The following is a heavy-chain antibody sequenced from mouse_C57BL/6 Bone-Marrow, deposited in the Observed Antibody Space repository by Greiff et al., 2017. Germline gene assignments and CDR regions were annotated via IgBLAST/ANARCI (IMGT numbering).Heavy chain of an antibody. J-gene: IGHJ3*01. CDR3: ARESSLNGDYDGGFAY. V-gene: IGHV5-16*01. CDR1: GFTFSDYY. D-gene: IGHD2-4*01. CDR2: INYDGSST. Sequence: EVKLVESEGGLVQPGSSMKLSCTASGFTFSDYYMAWVRQVPEKGLEWVANINYDGSSTYYLDSLKSRFIISRDNAKNILYLQMSSLKSEDTATYYGARESSLNGDYDGGFAYWGQGTLVTVSA.